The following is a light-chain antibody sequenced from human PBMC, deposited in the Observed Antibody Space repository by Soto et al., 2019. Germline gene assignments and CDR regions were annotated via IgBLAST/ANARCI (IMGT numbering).Light chain of an antibody. Sequence: EIVMTQSPATLSVSPGERATVSCRASQSVSYNLAWYQQKPGQGPRLLIYGAFTRATGIPARFSGSGSGTEFPLTISSLQSEDFAVYYCQQYKNWPPLTFGGGTKVEIK. V-gene: IGKV3-15*01. J-gene: IGKJ4*01. CDR3: QQYKNWPPLT. CDR2: GAF. CDR1: QSVSYN.